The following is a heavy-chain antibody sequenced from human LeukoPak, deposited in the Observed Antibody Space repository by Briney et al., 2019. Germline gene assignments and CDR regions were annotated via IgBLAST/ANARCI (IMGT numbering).Heavy chain of an antibody. CDR3: ARGAQWVLDY. CDR1: GFKFSNYE. V-gene: IGHV3-48*03. D-gene: IGHD1-26*01. CDR2: ISTSGNEM. Sequence: PGGSLRLSCAASGFKFSNYEVNWVRQAPGEGLEWVSYISTSGNEMYYADSVKGRFTISRDNAKNSLYLQINSLRADDTAVYYCARGAQWVLDYWGQGALVTVSS. J-gene: IGHJ4*02.